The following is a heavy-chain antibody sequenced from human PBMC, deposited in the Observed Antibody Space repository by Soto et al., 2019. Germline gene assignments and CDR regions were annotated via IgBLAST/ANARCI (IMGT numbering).Heavy chain of an antibody. J-gene: IGHJ4*02. CDR3: ARAVAVPADFDY. V-gene: IGHV1-3*05. D-gene: IGHD6-19*01. CDR1: GYIFTGYA. CDR2: INAGNGNT. Sequence: QVQLVQSGAEEKKPGASVKVSCKASGYIFTGYAMHWVRQAPGQRLEWMGWINAGNGNTKYSQKFQGRVTITRDTSASTAYMELSSLRSEDTAVYYCARAVAVPADFDYWGQGTLVTVSS.